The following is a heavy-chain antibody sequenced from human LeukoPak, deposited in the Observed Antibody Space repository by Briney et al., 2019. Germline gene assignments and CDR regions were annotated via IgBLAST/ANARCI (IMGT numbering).Heavy chain of an antibody. V-gene: IGHV3-23*01. J-gene: IGHJ4*02. CDR1: GFTFGSYA. D-gene: IGHD1-26*01. CDR2: ISNSGDTT. CDR3: AIGWELHRFGY. Sequence: QPGGSLRLSCAASGFTFGSYAMNWVRQAPGKGLEWVSGISNSGDTTYYADSVKGRFSISRDNSKNTLYLQMDSLRAEDTAVYYCAIGWELHRFGYWGQGTLVTVSS.